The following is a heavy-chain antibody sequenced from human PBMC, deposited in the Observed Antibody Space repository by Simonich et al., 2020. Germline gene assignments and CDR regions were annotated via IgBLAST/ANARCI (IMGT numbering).Heavy chain of an antibody. D-gene: IGHD7-27*01. V-gene: IGHV1-2*02. CDR1: GYTFTGYY. CDR2: INPNSGGT. J-gene: IGHJ3*02. Sequence: QVQLVQSGAEVKKPGASVKVSCKASGYTFTGYYMHWVRQAPGQGLEGMGGINPNSGGTNDAQKFQGRVTMTRDTSISTAYMELSRLRSDDTAVYYCARGRLTGDKGAFDIWGQGTMVTVSS. CDR3: ARGRLTGDKGAFDI.